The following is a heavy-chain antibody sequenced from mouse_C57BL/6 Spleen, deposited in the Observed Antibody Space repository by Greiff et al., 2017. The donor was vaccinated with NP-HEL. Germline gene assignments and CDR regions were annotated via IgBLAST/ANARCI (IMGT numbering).Heavy chain of an antibody. D-gene: IGHD1-1*01. V-gene: IGHV2-3*01. CDR2: IWGDGST. Sequence: VKLVESGPGLVAPSQSLSITCTASGFSLTSYGVRWVRQPPGKGLEWLGVIWGDGSTNYHSALISRLSISTVNSKSQVFIKLNSLQTDVTATYYGAITAVVAAEGAMDYWGQGTSVTVSS. J-gene: IGHJ4*01. CDR3: AITAVVAAEGAMDY. CDR1: GFSLTSYG.